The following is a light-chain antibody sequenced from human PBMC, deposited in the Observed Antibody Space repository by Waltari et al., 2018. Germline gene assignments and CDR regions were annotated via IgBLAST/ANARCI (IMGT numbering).Light chain of an antibody. V-gene: IGLV2-14*01. CDR1: SSDVGGYNY. CDR3: SSYTSSSTWV. J-gene: IGLJ3*02. Sequence: QSALPQPASVSGSPGQSITISCTGPSSDVGGYNYLSWYQQHPGKAPKLMMYDVSKRPSGVSNRFSGSKSGNTASLTISGLQAEDEADYYCSSYTSSSTWVFGGGTKLTVL. CDR2: DVS.